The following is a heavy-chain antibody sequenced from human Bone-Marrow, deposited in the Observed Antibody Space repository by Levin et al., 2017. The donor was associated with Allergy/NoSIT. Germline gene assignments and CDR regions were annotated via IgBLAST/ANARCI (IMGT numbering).Heavy chain of an antibody. V-gene: IGHV4/OR15-8*02. CDR3: ARDHGASWNGRQWFDP. Sequence: SETLSLTCTISGDSITSRYWWTWLRQSPRKGLEWIGEIFQNGDTDYNPSLGSRVTMTLDKFRNQFSLTLSSVTAADTAVYYCARDHGASWNGRQWFDPWGQGILVTVSS. CDR2: IFQNGDT. CDR1: GDSITSRYW. J-gene: IGHJ5*02. D-gene: IGHD1-1*01.